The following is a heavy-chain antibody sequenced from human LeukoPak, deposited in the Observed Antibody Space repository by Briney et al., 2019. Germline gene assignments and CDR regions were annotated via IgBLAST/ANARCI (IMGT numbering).Heavy chain of an antibody. V-gene: IGHV3-23*01. D-gene: IGHD3-9*01. CDR3: AKDSFDHNGVYDAFDI. J-gene: IGHJ3*02. CDR2: IGSSEK. Sequence: PGGSLRLSCAASGFTFNIFAMSWVRQAPGKGLEWVSTIGSSEKYYADSVKGRFTISRDNSKKTLYLRMNSLRAEDTAIYYCAKDSFDHNGVYDAFDIWGQGTLVTVSS. CDR1: GFTFNIFA.